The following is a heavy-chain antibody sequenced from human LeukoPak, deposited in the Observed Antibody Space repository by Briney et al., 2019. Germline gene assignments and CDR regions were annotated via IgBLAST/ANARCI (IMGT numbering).Heavy chain of an antibody. Sequence: PSETLSLTCTVSGGSISSSSYYWVWIRQPPGKGLEWIGNIFYNGDTYYNPSLKSRVTISVDTSKRQFSLKLSSVTAADTAVYYCARRFRVGRYLDYWGQGTLVTVSS. V-gene: IGHV4-39*01. J-gene: IGHJ4*02. D-gene: IGHD1-26*01. CDR3: ARRFRVGRYLDY. CDR2: IFYNGDT. CDR1: GGSISSSSYY.